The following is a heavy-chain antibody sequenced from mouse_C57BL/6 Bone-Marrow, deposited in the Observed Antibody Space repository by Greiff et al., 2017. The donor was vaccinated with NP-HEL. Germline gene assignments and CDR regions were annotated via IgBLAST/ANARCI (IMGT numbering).Heavy chain of an antibody. CDR1: GYTFTSYW. Sequence: QVQLQQPGAELVRPGTSVKLSCKASGYTFTSYWMHWVKQRPGQGLEWIGVIDPSDSYTNYNQQFKGKATLTVDTSSSTAYIQLSSLTSEDSAVYYCARGVTTVVAYYAMDYWGQGTSVTVSS. D-gene: IGHD1-1*01. J-gene: IGHJ4*01. CDR2: IDPSDSYT. V-gene: IGHV1-59*01. CDR3: ARGVTTVVAYYAMDY.